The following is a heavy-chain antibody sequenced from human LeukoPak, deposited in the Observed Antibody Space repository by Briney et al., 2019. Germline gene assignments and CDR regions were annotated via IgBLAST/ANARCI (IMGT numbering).Heavy chain of an antibody. CDR2: ISSSSAYI. V-gene: IGHV3-21*01. J-gene: IGHJ5*02. CDR3: ARTTVTPSWFDP. D-gene: IGHD4-17*01. Sequence: PGGSLRLSCAASGFTFSSYSMNWVRQAPGKGLEWVSSISSSSAYIYYADSVKGCFTISRDNAKNSLYLQMNSLRAEDTAVYFCARTTVTPSWFDPWGQGTLVTVSS. CDR1: GFTFSSYS.